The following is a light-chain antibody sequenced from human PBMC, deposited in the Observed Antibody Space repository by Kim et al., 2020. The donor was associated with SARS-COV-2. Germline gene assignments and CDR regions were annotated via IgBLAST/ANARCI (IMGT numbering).Light chain of an antibody. Sequence: DIQMTQSPSSLSASVGDRVTIACRASQSISNYLNWYQQKPGKAPNLLIYAASSLQGGVPSRFSGSGSGTDFTLTISSLQPEDFATYYCQQSHTAPSLTFGVGTKLEI. CDR2: AAS. CDR3: QQSHTAPSLT. J-gene: IGKJ4*01. V-gene: IGKV1-39*01. CDR1: QSISNY.